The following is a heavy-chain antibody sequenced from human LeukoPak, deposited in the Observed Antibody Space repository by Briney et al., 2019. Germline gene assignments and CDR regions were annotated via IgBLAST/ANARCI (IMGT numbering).Heavy chain of an antibody. V-gene: IGHV3-30*18. CDR3: AKIGHYDSSGYYGTIDY. CDR1: GFTFSSYG. CDR2: ISYDGSNK. J-gene: IGHJ4*02. Sequence: PGGSLRLSCAASGFTFSSYGMHWARQAPGKGLEWVAVISYDGSNKYYADSVKGRFTISRDNSKNTLYLQMNSLRAEDTAVYYCAKIGHYDSSGYYGTIDYWGQGTLVTVSS. D-gene: IGHD3-22*01.